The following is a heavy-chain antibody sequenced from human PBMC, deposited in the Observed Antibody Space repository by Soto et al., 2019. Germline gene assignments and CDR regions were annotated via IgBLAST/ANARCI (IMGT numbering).Heavy chain of an antibody. D-gene: IGHD3-10*01. V-gene: IGHV1-2*02. CDR1: GYTFTDYY. J-gene: IGHJ4*02. CDR3: ARDKLHFNAGSFMAY. Sequence: ASVKVSCKASGYTFTDYYIHWGRQGPGRGLEWMGWINLNSGRATFAQKFQGRVTLTRDTSISTVYVQVNRLTSDDTAVYFCARDKLHFNAGSFMAYWGQGTWVTVSS. CDR2: INLNSGRA.